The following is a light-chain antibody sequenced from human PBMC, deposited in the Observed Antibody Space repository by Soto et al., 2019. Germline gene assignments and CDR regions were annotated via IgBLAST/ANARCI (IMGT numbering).Light chain of an antibody. Sequence: ETVLTQSPATLSVSPGETATLSCTTSQGLNRNLAWYQQKLGQAPRVLIYGASTRAAGIPARFSGSGSGTEFILTISSLQSEDFAVYYCHEYTAWPWTFGQGTKLEIK. V-gene: IGKV3-15*01. CDR2: GAS. CDR3: HEYTAWPWT. CDR1: QGLNRN. J-gene: IGKJ1*01.